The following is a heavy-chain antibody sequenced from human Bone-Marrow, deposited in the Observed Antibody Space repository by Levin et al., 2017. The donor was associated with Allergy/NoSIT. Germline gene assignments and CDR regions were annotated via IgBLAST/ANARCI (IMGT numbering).Heavy chain of an antibody. CDR2: INPLNGGI. CDR1: GHSFTDFY. CDR3: ARSLVGATFDF. V-gene: IGHV1-2*02. D-gene: IGHD1-26*01. J-gene: IGHJ4*01. Sequence: GASVKVSCKASGHSFTDFYIHWVRQAPGLGLEWMGLINPLNGGIKYAPKFQGRVTMTRDTPMTTAYMELTNLRSDDTAVYYCARSLVGATFDFWGQGTLVTVSS.